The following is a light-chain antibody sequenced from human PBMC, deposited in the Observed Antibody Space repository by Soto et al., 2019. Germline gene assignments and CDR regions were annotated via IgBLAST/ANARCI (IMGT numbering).Light chain of an antibody. V-gene: IGKV1-6*01. Sequence: AIQMTQSPSSLSASVGDRVTITCRASQGIGNDLGWYQQKPGKAPKLLIYAASNLQSGVPSRFSGGGSGTDFTLTISGLQPEGFATYYCLQDSNYPLTFGGGTRVEIK. CDR2: AAS. CDR1: QGIGND. J-gene: IGKJ4*01. CDR3: LQDSNYPLT.